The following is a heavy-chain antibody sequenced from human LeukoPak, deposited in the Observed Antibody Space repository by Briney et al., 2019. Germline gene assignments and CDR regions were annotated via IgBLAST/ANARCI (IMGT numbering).Heavy chain of an antibody. V-gene: IGHV4-34*01. Sequence: PSETLSLTCAVYGGSFSGYYWSWIRQPPGKGLEWIGEINHSGSTNYNPSLKSRVTISVDTSKNQFSLKLSSVTAADTAVYYCARGRTNTMIVVVIIEDAFDIWGQGTMVTVSS. CDR2: INHSGST. CDR3: ARGRTNTMIVVVIIEDAFDI. D-gene: IGHD3-22*01. J-gene: IGHJ3*02. CDR1: GGSFSGYY.